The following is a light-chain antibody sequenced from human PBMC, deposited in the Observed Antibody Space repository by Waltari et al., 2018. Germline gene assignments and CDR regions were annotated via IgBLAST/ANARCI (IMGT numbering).Light chain of an antibody. CDR1: QSVSRT. CDR2: DAS. V-gene: IGKV3-20*01. J-gene: IGKJ1*01. CDR3: QKYGTLPAT. Sequence: IVLTQSPGTLSLSPGDRAPLSCRASQSVSRTLAWYQQKPGQAPRLLIYDASSRATGIPDRFSGSGSGTDFSLTISRLEPEDFAVYYCQKYGTLPATFGQGTKVEIK.